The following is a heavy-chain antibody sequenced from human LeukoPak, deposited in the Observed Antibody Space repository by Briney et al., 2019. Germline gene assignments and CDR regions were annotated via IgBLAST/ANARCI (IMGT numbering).Heavy chain of an antibody. D-gene: IGHD4-17*01. CDR3: ARGYQKIYGDYYFDY. Sequence: SETLSLTCTVSGGSISSYYWSWIRQPPGKGLEWIGYIYYSGSTNYNPSLKSRVTISVDTSKNQFSLKLSSVTAADTAVYYCARGYQKIYGDYYFDYWGQGTLVTVS. CDR1: GGSISSYY. J-gene: IGHJ4*02. CDR2: IYYSGST. V-gene: IGHV4-59*01.